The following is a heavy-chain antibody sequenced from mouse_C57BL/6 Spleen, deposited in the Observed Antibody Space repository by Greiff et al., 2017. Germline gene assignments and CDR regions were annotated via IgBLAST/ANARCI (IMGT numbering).Heavy chain of an antibody. D-gene: IGHD2-1*01. V-gene: IGHV1-54*01. CDR2: INPGSGGT. CDR1: GYAFTNYL. J-gene: IGHJ4*01. Sequence: QVQLQQSGAELVRPGTSVKVSCKASGYAFTNYLIEWVKQRPGQGLEWIGVINPGSGGTNYNEKFKGKATLTADKSSSTAYMQLSSLTSEDSAVYFCARGYLLPYAMDYWGQGTSVTVSS. CDR3: ARGYLLPYAMDY.